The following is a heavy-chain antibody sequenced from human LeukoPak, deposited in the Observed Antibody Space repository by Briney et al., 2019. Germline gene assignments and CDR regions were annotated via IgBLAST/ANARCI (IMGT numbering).Heavy chain of an antibody. CDR3: ARADRLHGGPYLIGP. CDR1: GYSFTDYY. D-gene: IGHD2-21*01. CDR2: INPNSGGT. Sequence: ASVKVSCKTSGYSFTDYYMHWVRQAPGQGLEWMGWINPNSGGTSSAQKFQGRVTMTRDTSISTVYMEVSWLTSDDAAIYYCARADRLHGGPYLIGPWGQGTLVTVSS. J-gene: IGHJ5*02. V-gene: IGHV1-2*02.